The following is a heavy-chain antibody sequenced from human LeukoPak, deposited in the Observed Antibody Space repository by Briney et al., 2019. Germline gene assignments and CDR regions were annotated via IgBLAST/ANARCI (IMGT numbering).Heavy chain of an antibody. CDR1: GYNFPSYW. V-gene: IGHV5-51*01. D-gene: IGHD6-19*01. CDR3: ARRMYNSGSYYFDY. J-gene: IGHJ4*02. Sequence: GESLQISCEGSGYNFPSYWIGWVRQMPRKGLESMGIIYPGDSDTRYSLSFQGQVTISADKSISTAYLQWSSLEASDTGMYYCARRMYNSGSYYFDYWGQGTLVTVSS. CDR2: IYPGDSDT.